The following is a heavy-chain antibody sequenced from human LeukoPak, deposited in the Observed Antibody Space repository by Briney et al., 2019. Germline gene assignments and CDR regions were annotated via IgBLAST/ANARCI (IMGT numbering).Heavy chain of an antibody. CDR2: IHPGDFGT. J-gene: IGHJ6*02. CDR1: GYSFTTHW. V-gene: IGHV5-51*01. CDR3: GRHYDYYGEGGSYKGYGMDV. Sequence: GESLRISCKGSGYSFTTHWIGWVRPTPGKGLEWMGIIHPGDFGTKYNPSFQGQVTISADKSISTAYLPWSSLKASDTAMYYCGRHYDYYGEGGSYKGYGMDVWGQGTTVTVSS. D-gene: IGHD3-16*01.